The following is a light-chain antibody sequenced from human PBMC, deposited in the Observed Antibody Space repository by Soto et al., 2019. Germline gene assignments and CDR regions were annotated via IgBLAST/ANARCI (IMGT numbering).Light chain of an antibody. V-gene: IGKV3-20*01. CDR1: QSVSSNY. J-gene: IGKJ1*01. Sequence: EIVLTQSAGTLSLSSGERVTLSWRASQSVSSNYITWYQQKNGQAPRRLIFGASSRATGIPDRFSGSGYGTDFNLTISRLETEDFAVYYCQQYGSSPSTFGQGTKVDIK. CDR3: QQYGSSPST. CDR2: GAS.